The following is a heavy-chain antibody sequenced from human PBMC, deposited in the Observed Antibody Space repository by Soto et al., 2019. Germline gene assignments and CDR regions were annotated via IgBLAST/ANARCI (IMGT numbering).Heavy chain of an antibody. Sequence: PSETLSLTCTVSGGSISSYYWSWIRQPPGKGLEWIGYIYYSGSTNYNPSLKSRVTISVDTSKNQFSLKLSSVTAADTAVYYCARAGYSSSWTNYYYYYGMDDWGQGTTVTVSS. CDR2: IYYSGST. D-gene: IGHD6-13*01. V-gene: IGHV4-59*01. CDR1: GGSISSYY. CDR3: ARAGYSSSWTNYYYYYGMDD. J-gene: IGHJ6*02.